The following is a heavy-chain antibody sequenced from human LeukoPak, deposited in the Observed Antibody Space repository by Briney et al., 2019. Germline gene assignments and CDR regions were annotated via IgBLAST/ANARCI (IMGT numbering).Heavy chain of an antibody. V-gene: IGHV4-39*02. CDR1: GGSISSGNFY. J-gene: IGHJ4*02. D-gene: IGHD3-3*01. Sequence: SETLSLTCIVSGGSISSGNFYWGWIRQPPGKGLEWIGSIYFSENTYYNPSLKSRVTISVDTSKNHFSLKLSSVTAADTAVYYCARDFRGGYDFWSGYYTPYYFDYWGQGTLVTVSS. CDR3: ARDFRGGYDFWSGYYTPYYFDY. CDR2: IYFSENT.